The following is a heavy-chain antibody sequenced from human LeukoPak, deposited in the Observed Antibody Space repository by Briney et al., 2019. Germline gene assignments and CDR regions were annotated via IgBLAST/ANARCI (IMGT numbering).Heavy chain of an antibody. D-gene: IGHD4-23*01. V-gene: IGHV6-1*01. CDR1: GDSVSSNSAA. CDR3: ASTYGGHFQH. J-gene: IGHJ1*01. CDR2: TYYRSKWYN. Sequence: QTLSLTCAISGDSVSSNSAAWNWIRQSPSRGLEWLGRTYYRSKWYNEYAISAKSRITINPDTSKNQFSLQLNSVTPEDTAAYYCASTYGGHFQHWGQGTLVTVSS.